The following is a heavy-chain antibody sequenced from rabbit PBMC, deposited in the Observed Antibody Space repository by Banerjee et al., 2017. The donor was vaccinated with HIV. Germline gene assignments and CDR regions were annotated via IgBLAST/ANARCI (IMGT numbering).Heavy chain of an antibody. CDR2: IYNGNGNT. CDR3: ARDGSGWGANFNL. J-gene: IGHJ4*01. Sequence: QEQLEESGGDLVKPEGSLTLTCTASGFSFNSSYWICWVRQAPGKGLEWIGCIYNGNGNTYYATWAKGRFTISKTSSTTVTLQMTSLTAADTATYFCARDGSGWGANFNLWGPGTLVTVS. V-gene: IGHV1S45*01. CDR1: GFSFNSSYW. D-gene: IGHD4-1*01.